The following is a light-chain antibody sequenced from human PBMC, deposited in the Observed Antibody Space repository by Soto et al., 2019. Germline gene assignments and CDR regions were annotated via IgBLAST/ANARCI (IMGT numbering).Light chain of an antibody. CDR3: QQYDNYPLT. CDR1: QSVRSW. Sequence: DIQMTQSPSTLSASVVDRVTITCLASQSVRSWLAWYQQKPWRAPKFLIYDASSLESGVPSRFCGSGSGTEFTLTISNLQPDDFATYYCQQYDNYPLTFGGGTKVDI. V-gene: IGKV1-5*01. CDR2: DAS. J-gene: IGKJ4*01.